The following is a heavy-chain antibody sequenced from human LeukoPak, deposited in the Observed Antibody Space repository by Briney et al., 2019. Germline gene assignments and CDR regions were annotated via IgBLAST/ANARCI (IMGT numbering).Heavy chain of an antibody. CDR3: VQDGPLRSDY. CDR2: IFASGTT. Sequence: SETLSLTCTVSGASISTYYWSWIRQPAGKGLEWVGRIFASGTTNYNPSLESRVAMSVDTSKNQFSLSLSSVTAADTAIYYCVQDGPLRSDYWGQGTLVTVSS. D-gene: IGHD3-16*01. CDR1: GASISTYY. J-gene: IGHJ4*02. V-gene: IGHV4-4*07.